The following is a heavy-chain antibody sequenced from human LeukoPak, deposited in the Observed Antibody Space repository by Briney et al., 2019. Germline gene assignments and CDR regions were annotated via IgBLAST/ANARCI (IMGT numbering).Heavy chain of an antibody. CDR1: GFTFSDYY. V-gene: IGHV3-11*01. Sequence: GGSLRLSCAASGFTFSDYYMSWIRQAPGKGLEWVSYISGSGSVMYYADSVKGRFTISRDNSKNTLYLQMNSLRAEDTALYYCAKDQGSSSGWYSRDGFALWGRGTMVTVSS. CDR2: ISGSGSVM. J-gene: IGHJ3*01. CDR3: AKDQGSSSGWYSRDGFAL. D-gene: IGHD6-19*01.